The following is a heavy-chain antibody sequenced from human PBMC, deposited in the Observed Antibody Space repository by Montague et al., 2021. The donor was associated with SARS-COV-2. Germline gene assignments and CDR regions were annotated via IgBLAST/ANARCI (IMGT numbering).Heavy chain of an antibody. CDR2: IPYSGST. D-gene: IGHD2-15*01. V-gene: IGHV4-59*12. Sequence: SETLSLTCTVSGGSISSYYWSWIRQPPGKGLEWIGYIPYSGSTNYNPSLKSRVTMSVDTSKNHFSLKLNSVTAADTAVYYCARDGCSGGSCYYNWFDPWGQGTLVTVSS. CDR1: GGSISSYY. J-gene: IGHJ5*02. CDR3: ARDGCSGGSCYYNWFDP.